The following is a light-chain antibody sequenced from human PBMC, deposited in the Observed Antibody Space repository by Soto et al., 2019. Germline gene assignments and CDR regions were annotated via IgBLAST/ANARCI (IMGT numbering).Light chain of an antibody. J-gene: IGLJ2*01. CDR2: EVS. CDR1: SSDVGTYNY. V-gene: IGLV2-14*01. Sequence: QYALTQPASVSGSPGQSITISCTGTSSDVGTYNYVSWYQQHPGKAPKLMIYEVSNRPSGVSNRFSGSKSGNTASLTISGLLAEDEADYYCSSYTSSSTRVVFGGGTKLTVL. CDR3: SSYTSSSTRVV.